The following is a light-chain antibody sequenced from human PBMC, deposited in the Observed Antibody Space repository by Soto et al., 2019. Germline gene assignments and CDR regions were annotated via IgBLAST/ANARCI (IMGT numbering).Light chain of an antibody. Sequence: EIVLTQSPVTLSLSPGERATLSCRASQSVDVYLAWYQQRPGQAPRLLIDDAYSRATGIPARFSGSGSGTDFTLTISSLEPEDFAVYYCQQRANWPLTFGGGTKVEIK. J-gene: IGKJ4*01. CDR2: DAY. CDR1: QSVDVY. CDR3: QQRANWPLT. V-gene: IGKV3-11*01.